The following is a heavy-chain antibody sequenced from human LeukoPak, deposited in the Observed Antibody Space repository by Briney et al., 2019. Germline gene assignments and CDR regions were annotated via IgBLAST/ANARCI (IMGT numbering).Heavy chain of an antibody. Sequence: PSETLSLTCSVSDGSINSYYWNWVRRPPGKGLEWIGYIYYNGNTNYSPSLKSRVTMSVDTSKNLFSLKVSSVTAADTAVYYCARGRSNYYGMDVWGQGTTVTVSS. CDR1: DGSINSYY. V-gene: IGHV4-59*01. CDR3: ARGRSNYYGMDV. J-gene: IGHJ6*02. D-gene: IGHD1-26*01. CDR2: IYYNGNT.